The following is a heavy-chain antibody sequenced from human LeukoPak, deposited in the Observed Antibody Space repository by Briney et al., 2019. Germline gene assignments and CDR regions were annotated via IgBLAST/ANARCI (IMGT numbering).Heavy chain of an antibody. D-gene: IGHD3-22*01. CDR2: IYYSGST. Sequence: SETLSLTCTVSGGSISSYYWSWIRQPPGKGLEWIGYIYYSGSTNYNPSLKSRVTISVDTSKNQFSLKLSSVTAADTAVYYCASSNYYDSSGYYESWGQGTLVTVSS. J-gene: IGHJ4*02. CDR3: ASSNYYDSSGYYES. CDR1: GGSISSYY. V-gene: IGHV4-59*01.